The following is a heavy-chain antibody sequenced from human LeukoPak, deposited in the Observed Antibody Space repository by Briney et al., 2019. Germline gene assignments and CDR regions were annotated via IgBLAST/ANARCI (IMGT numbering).Heavy chain of an antibody. J-gene: IGHJ6*03. CDR1: GFSLSSYG. Sequence: GGSLRLSCAASGFSLSSYGMHWVRQAPGKWLEWEAFIRYDGSNTYYADSVQGRFTISRDNAKNSLYLQMNSLRAEDTAVYYCARIDSDYRYYYYMDVWGKGTTVTVSS. D-gene: IGHD4-11*01. V-gene: IGHV3-30*02. CDR2: IRYDGSNT. CDR3: ARIDSDYRYYYYMDV.